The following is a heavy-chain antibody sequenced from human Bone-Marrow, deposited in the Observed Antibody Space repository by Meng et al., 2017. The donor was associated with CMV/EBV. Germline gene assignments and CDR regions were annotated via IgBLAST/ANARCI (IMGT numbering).Heavy chain of an antibody. J-gene: IGHJ4*02. Sequence: GESLKISCAASGFTFSSYAMHWVRQAPGKGLEWVSYISSSGSTIYYADSVKGRFTISRDNAKNSLYLQMNSLRAEDTAVYYCARDTAMVRSLDYWGQGTLVTVSS. V-gene: IGHV3-48*04. CDR2: ISSSGSTI. CDR1: GFTFSSYA. D-gene: IGHD5-18*01. CDR3: ARDTAMVRSLDY.